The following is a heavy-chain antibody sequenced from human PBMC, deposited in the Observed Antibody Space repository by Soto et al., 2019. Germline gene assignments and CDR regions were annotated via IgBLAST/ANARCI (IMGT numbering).Heavy chain of an antibody. D-gene: IGHD2-15*01. CDR3: ARRLPLGYCSGGSCYYCFDP. J-gene: IGHJ5*02. CDR1: GGSIISANSH. CDR2: IYYSGST. V-gene: IGHV4-61*01. Sequence: SLTCTVSGGSIISANSHWTWIRQPPGKGLEWIGYIYYSGSTNYNPSLKSRVTISVDTSKNQFSLKLSSVTAADTAVYYCARRLPLGYCSGGSCYYCFDPWGQGTLVTVSS.